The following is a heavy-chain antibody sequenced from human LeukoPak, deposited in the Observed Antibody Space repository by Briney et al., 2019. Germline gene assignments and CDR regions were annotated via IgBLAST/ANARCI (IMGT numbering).Heavy chain of an antibody. Sequence: GGSLRLSCAASGFTFSVYSMSWVRQAPGKGLEWVSSISDDSNYIYYADSVEGRFTISRDNAKNSLYLQMNSLRAEDTAVYYCATSSNAPGNHWGQGALVTVSS. V-gene: IGHV3-21*01. CDR1: GFTFSVYS. D-gene: IGHD2-2*01. CDR3: ATSSNAPGNH. CDR2: ISDDSNYI. J-gene: IGHJ5*02.